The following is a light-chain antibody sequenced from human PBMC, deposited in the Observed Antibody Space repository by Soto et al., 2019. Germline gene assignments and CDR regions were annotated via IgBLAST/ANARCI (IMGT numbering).Light chain of an antibody. CDR1: QSINNW. CDR3: QQYDTYPLT. J-gene: IGKJ4*01. CDR2: DAS. Sequence: DIQMTQSPSTLSASVGDRLTITCRASQSINNWLAWFQQKPGKAPKLLIYDASSLKSGVPSRFSGSRSGTVFSLTISSLQPDDFATYYCQQYDTYPLTFGGGTRVEIK. V-gene: IGKV1-5*01.